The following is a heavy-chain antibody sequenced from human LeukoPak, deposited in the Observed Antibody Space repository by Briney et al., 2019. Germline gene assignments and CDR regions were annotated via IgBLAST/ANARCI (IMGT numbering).Heavy chain of an antibody. J-gene: IGHJ4*02. CDR2: IYYSGST. D-gene: IGHD7-27*01. V-gene: IGHV4-39*07. CDR3: ARDRLTGDGDYFDY. CDR1: GGSISSSSYY. Sequence: SETLSLTCTVSGGSISSSSYYWGWIRQPPGKGLEWIGTIYYSGSTYYNPSLKSRVTISVDTSKNQFSLRLTSVTAAGTAVYYGARDRLTGDGDYFDYWGQGTLVTVSS.